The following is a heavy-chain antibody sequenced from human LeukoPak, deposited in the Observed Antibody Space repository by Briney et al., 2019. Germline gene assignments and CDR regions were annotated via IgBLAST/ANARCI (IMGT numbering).Heavy chain of an antibody. CDR2: IYSGGST. CDR3: ARDFDQRSYYFDY. CDR1: GFTVSSNY. D-gene: IGHD3-9*01. Sequence: GGSLRLSCAASGFTVSSNYMSWVRQAPGKGLEWVSVIYSGGSTYYAGSVKGRFTISRDNSKNTLYLQMNSLRAEDTAVYYCARDFDQRSYYFDYWGQGTLVTVSS. J-gene: IGHJ4*02. V-gene: IGHV3-53*01.